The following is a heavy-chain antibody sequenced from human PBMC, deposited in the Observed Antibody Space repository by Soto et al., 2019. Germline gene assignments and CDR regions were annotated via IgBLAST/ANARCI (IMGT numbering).Heavy chain of an antibody. Sequence: QVQLVQSGAEVKKPGASVKVSCKASGYSFTRYGISWVRQAPGQGLEWMGWISGYNANTNYPENPQXXXTXXTDTSPSTAYMEVRTLISDDTAVYYCARMGDVPYYYYGLDVWGQGTTVTVSS. CDR1: GYSFTRYG. CDR2: ISGYNANT. V-gene: IGHV1-18*01. J-gene: IGHJ6*02. CDR3: ARMGDVPYYYYGLDV. D-gene: IGHD3-16*01.